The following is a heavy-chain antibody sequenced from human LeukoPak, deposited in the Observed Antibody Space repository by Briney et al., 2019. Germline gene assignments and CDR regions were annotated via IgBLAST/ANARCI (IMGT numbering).Heavy chain of an antibody. V-gene: IGHV4-30-2*01. CDR1: GGSISSGGYS. D-gene: IGHD3-3*01. CDR3: ARGSQWSGYRP. Sequence: SETLSLTCAVSGGSISSGGYSWSWIRQPPGKGLEGIGYIYHSGSTYYNPSLKSRVTISVDRSKNQFSLKLSSVTAADTAVYSCARGSQWSGYRPWGQGTLVTVSS. CDR2: IYHSGST. J-gene: IGHJ4*02.